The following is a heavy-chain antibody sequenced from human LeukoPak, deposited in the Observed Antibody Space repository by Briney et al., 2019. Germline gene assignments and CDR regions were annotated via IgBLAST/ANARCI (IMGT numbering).Heavy chain of an antibody. J-gene: IGHJ4*02. V-gene: IGHV1-2*02. D-gene: IGHD3-22*01. CDR3: AGSITMIPKLGY. CDR1: GYTFTVHY. CDR2: INPNSGGT. Sequence: ASVIVSSTASGYTFTVHYIHWVRQAPGQGLEWMGWINPNSGGTNYAQKFQGRVTMTRDTSISTAYMELSRLRSDDTAVYYCAGSITMIPKLGYWGQGTLVTVSS.